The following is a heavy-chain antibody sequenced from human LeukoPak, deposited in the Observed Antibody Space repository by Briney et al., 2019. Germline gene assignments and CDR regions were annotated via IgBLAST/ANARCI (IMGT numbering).Heavy chain of an antibody. CDR2: IYYSGIT. Sequence: SETLSLTCTVSGGSISSKTYYWGWIRQPPGEGLEYIGNIYYSGITSYNPSLQSRVTISVDPSKNQFSLRLSSVTAADTAVYYCARIGLTEGGFRGSLDRSRYYYMDVWGKGTTVTVSS. CDR1: GGSISSKTYY. V-gene: IGHV4-39*07. D-gene: IGHD1-26*01. CDR3: ARIGLTEGGFRGSLDRSRYYYMDV. J-gene: IGHJ6*03.